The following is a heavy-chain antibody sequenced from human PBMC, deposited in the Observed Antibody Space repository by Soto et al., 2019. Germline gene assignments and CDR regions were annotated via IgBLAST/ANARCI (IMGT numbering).Heavy chain of an antibody. D-gene: IGHD2-15*01. J-gene: IGHJ4*02. Sequence: PSETLSLTCTVSGGSISSGGYYWSWIRQHPGKGLEWIGYIYYSGSTYYNPSLKSRVTISVDTSKNQFSLKLSSVTAADTAVYYCARSAVVPASRYFDYWGQRTLVTVSS. CDR3: ARSAVVPASRYFDY. CDR1: GGSISSGGYY. CDR2: IYYSGST. V-gene: IGHV4-31*03.